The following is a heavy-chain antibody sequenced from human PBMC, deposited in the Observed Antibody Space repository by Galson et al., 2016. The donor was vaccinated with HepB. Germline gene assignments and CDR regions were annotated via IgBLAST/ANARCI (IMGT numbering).Heavy chain of an antibody. J-gene: IGHJ4*02. CDR3: ARTGVGDFDY. Sequence: SLRLSCAASGFTVSDYYMTWVRQAPGKGLEWVGRTRNSARRYTTDYVASVKGRFTISRDNSKSSVYLHMNDLKPEDTAIYYCARTGVGDFDYWGRGTLVTVSS. CDR1: GFTVSDYY. V-gene: IGHV3-72*01. CDR2: TRNSARRYTT.